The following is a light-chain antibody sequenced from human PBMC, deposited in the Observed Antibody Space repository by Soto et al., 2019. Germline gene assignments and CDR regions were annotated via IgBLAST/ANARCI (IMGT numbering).Light chain of an antibody. CDR1: QSIMTY. V-gene: IGKV1-39*01. Sequence: DIQMTQSPSSLAASVGDRVTISCRASQSIMTYLNWYQQKPGEAPKLLIYTASTLHSGVPSRFSGSGSGTDFTLTISSLQHEDFATYHCQQTYRAPRTFGQGTKVEIK. CDR2: TAS. J-gene: IGKJ1*01. CDR3: QQTYRAPRT.